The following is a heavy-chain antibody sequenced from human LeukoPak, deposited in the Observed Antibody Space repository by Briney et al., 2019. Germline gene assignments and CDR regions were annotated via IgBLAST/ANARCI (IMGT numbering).Heavy chain of an antibody. D-gene: IGHD2-15*01. Sequence: GGSLRLSCAASGFTFSSYSMNWVRQAPGKGLEWVSSISSSSSYIYYADSVKGRFTISRDNAKNSLYLQMNSLRAEDTAVYYCARDGYCSGGSCYSDAFDIWGQGTMVTVSS. J-gene: IGHJ3*02. CDR1: GFTFSSYS. V-gene: IGHV3-21*01. CDR2: ISSSSSYI. CDR3: ARDGYCSGGSCYSDAFDI.